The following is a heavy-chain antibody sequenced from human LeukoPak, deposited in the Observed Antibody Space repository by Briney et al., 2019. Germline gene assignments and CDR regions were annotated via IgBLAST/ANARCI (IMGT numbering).Heavy chain of an antibody. D-gene: IGHD1-1*01. CDR2: INPNSGGT. V-gene: IGHV1-2*02. CDR1: GYTFTGYY. J-gene: IGHJ5*02. Sequence: ASVTVSCKASGYTFTGYYMHWVRQAPGQGLEWMGWINPNSGGTNYAQKFQGRVTMTRDTSISTAYMELSRLRSDDTAVYYCATGTTIGSGFDPWGQGTLVTVSS. CDR3: ATGTTIGSGFDP.